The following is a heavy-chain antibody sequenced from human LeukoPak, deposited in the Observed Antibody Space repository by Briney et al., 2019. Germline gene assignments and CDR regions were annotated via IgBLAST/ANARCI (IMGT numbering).Heavy chain of an antibody. D-gene: IGHD5-12*01. CDR1: GFTFDDYA. CDR2: ISWNSGSI. V-gene: IGHV3-9*01. Sequence: GGSLRLSCAASGFTFDDYAMPWVRQAPGKGLEWVSGISWNSGSIGYADSVKGRFTISRDNAKNSLNLQMNSLRAEDTALYYCAKSNRGGYPPQDAFDIWGQGTMVTVSS. CDR3: AKSNRGGYPPQDAFDI. J-gene: IGHJ3*02.